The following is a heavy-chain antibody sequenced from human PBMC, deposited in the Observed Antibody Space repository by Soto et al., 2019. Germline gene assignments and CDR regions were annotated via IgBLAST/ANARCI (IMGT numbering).Heavy chain of an antibody. CDR3: AGRSGSSDY. CDR1: GFTFSNYT. D-gene: IGHD3-10*01. Sequence: LRLSCAASGFTFSNYTMHWVRQAPGKGLEWVALISYDEIDKYFADAVKGRFTISRDNSKNTLYLQMDSLRAEDTAVYYCAGRSGSSDYWGRGTLVTVSS. J-gene: IGHJ4*02. CDR2: ISYDEIDK. V-gene: IGHV3-30*04.